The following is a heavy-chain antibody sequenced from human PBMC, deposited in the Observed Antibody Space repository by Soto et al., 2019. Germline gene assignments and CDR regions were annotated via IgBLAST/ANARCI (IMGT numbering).Heavy chain of an antibody. J-gene: IGHJ4*02. CDR3: ATGVIWIGYFTVDS. Sequence: ASVKVSCKVSGSRFSTYVISWVRQAPGHGLEWLGRIIPIFNSTKYAQNFQGRVTITADESTGTAYMTLSSLASDDTAVYYCATGVIWIGYFTVDSWGQGTRVTVSS. V-gene: IGHV1-69*13. CDR2: IIPIFNST. D-gene: IGHD3-3*01. CDR1: GSRFSTYV.